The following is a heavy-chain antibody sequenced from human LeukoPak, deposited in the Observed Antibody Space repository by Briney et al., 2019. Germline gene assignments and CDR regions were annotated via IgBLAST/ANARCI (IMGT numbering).Heavy chain of an antibody. V-gene: IGHV3-53*04. CDR3: AGGEAVTDFDY. CDR1: GFTVSSNY. CDR2: IYSGGST. Sequence: GGSLRLSCAASGFTVSSNYMSWVRQAPGKGLEWVSVIYSGGSTYYADCVKGRFTISRHNSKNTLYLQMNSLRAEATAVYYCAGGEAVTDFDYWGQGTLVTVSS. D-gene: IGHD4-17*01. J-gene: IGHJ4*02.